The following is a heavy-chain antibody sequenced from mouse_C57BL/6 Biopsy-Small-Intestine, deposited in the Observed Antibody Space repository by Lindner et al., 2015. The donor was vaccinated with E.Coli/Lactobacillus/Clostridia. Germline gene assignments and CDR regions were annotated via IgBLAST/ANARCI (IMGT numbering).Heavy chain of an antibody. J-gene: IGHJ4*01. CDR2: IYPGSGNT. CDR3: AREGYDGYITVYAMDY. Sequence: VQLQESGPELVKPGASVKISCKASGYSFTSYYIHWVKQRPGQGLEWIGWIYPGSGNTKYNEKFKGKATLTADTSSSTAYMQLSSLTPEDSAVYYCAREGYDGYITVYAMDYWGQGTSVTVSS. V-gene: IGHV1-66*01. CDR1: GYSFTSYY. D-gene: IGHD2-3*01.